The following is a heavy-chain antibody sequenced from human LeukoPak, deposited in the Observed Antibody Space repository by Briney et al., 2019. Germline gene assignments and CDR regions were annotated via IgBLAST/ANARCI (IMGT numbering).Heavy chain of an antibody. V-gene: IGHV1-2*02. CDR2: INPNSGGT. J-gene: IGHJ1*01. D-gene: IGHD6-6*01. Sequence: ASVKVSCKASGYTFTGYYMHWVRQAPGQGLEWMGWINPNSGGTNYAQKFQGRVTMTRDTSISTAYMELSWLRSDDTAVYYCARASSIAARGYFQHWGQGTLVTVSS. CDR1: GYTFTGYY. CDR3: ARASSIAARGYFQH.